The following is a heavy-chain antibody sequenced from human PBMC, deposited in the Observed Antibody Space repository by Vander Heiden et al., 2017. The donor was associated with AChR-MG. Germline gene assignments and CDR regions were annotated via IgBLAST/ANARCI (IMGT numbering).Heavy chain of an antibody. CDR2: ISYDGRDK. V-gene: IGHV3-30*18. CDR3: AKVEVAYDY. J-gene: IGHJ4*02. Sequence: QVRLVESGGGVVQPGKSLRLSCAASGFNFSSYGMHWVRQAPGKGLEWVALISYDGRDKKYADSVKGRFTLSRDNSKNTLYLQMNSLRTDDTAIYYCAKVEVAYDYWGQGAQVTVSS. CDR1: GFNFSSYG.